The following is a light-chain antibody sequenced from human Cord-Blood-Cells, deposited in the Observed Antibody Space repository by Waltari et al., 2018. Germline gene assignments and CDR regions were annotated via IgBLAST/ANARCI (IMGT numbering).Light chain of an antibody. V-gene: IGLV1-44*01. J-gene: IGLJ3*02. CDR1: SSHIGSTT. CDR2: INN. Sequence: QSVLTQPPSASGTPGQRVTISCSGSSSHIGSTTVNWYQQLPGTAPKLLIYINNQRPSGVPDRVSGSKSGTSASRAISGLQSEDGADYYCAAWDDSLNGWVFCGGTKLTVL. CDR3: AAWDDSLNGWV.